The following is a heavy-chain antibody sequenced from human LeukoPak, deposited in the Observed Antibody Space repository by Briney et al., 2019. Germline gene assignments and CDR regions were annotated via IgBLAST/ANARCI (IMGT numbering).Heavy chain of an antibody. D-gene: IGHD6-13*01. V-gene: IGHV4-59*01. CDR2: ISYSGST. Sequence: SETLSLTCTVSGGSIRSYYWSWIRQPPGKGLEWIGYISYSGSTNYNPSLESRVTISVDTSKNQFSLKLSSVTAADTAVYYCARADSSYDAFDIWGQGTMVTVSS. CDR1: GGSIRSYY. CDR3: ARADSSYDAFDI. J-gene: IGHJ3*02.